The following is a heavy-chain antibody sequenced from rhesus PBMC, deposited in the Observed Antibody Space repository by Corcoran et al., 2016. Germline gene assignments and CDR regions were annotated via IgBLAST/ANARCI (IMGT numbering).Heavy chain of an antibody. V-gene: IGHV3S42*01. Sequence: EVQLVESGGGLAKPGGSLRLSCAASGFTFSSYWMNWVSQTPGKGLEWISAIYSGGGSTYDAEYVKGRLTISRDNSKNTLSLQMNSLRAEDTAVYYCAKVGGSWGYWGQGVLVTVSS. CDR1: GFTFSSYW. CDR2: IYSGGGST. J-gene: IGHJ4*01. D-gene: IGHD6-25*01. CDR3: AKVGGSWGY.